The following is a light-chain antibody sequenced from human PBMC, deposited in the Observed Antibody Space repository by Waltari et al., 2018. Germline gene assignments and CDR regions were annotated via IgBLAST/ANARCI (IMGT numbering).Light chain of an antibody. Sequence: DIVFTQSPATHSLSPGERATLSCRATQTVDTYLARYQQRHGQAPRLLIYDTSNRATGIPDRFSGSGSETDFTLTISSLEPEDFAVYYCQQRRRWPLTFGGGSKVEI. CDR3: QQRRRWPLT. V-gene: IGKV3-11*01. J-gene: IGKJ4*01. CDR1: QTVDTY. CDR2: DTS.